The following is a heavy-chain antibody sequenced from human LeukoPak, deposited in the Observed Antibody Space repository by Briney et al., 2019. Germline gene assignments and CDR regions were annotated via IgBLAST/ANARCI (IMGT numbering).Heavy chain of an antibody. Sequence: SQTLSLTCTVSGGSITSAGYYWSWIRQHPGKGLEWLGYIYYSGSTYYNPSLKSRVCISVDTSKIQFSLNLSSVTAADTAVYFCARSTSSFGGDAFDIWGQGTMVTVSS. J-gene: IGHJ3*02. CDR1: GGSITSAGYY. D-gene: IGHD3-10*01. CDR2: IYYSGST. V-gene: IGHV4-31*03. CDR3: ARSTSSFGGDAFDI.